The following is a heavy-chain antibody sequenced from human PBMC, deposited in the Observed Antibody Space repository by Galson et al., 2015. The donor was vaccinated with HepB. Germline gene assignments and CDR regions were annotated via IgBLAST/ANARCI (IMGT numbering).Heavy chain of an antibody. D-gene: IGHD1-14*01. CDR3: TTDMRWEPQNRFDY. Sequence: SLRLSCAASGFIFSNAWMCWVRQAPGKGLEWVGRIKSNPDGGTTDYAAPVKGRFTISRDDSKNTLYLQINSLKTEDTAVYYCTTDMRWEPQNRFDYWGQGTLVTVSS. CDR2: IKSNPDGGTT. J-gene: IGHJ4*02. CDR1: GFIFSNAW. V-gene: IGHV3-15*01.